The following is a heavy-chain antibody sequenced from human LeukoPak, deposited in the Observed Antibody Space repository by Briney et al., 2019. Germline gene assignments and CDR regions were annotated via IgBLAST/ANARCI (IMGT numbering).Heavy chain of an antibody. D-gene: IGHD3-3*01. Sequence: GESLKISCKGSGYIFTSYWIGWVRQMPGKGLEWMGIIYPGDSDTRYSPSFQGQVTISADKSISTAYLQWSSLKASDTAMYYCARQGLYDFWSGYPIDYWGQGTLVTVSS. CDR1: GYIFTSYW. V-gene: IGHV5-51*01. CDR2: IYPGDSDT. CDR3: ARQGLYDFWSGYPIDY. J-gene: IGHJ4*02.